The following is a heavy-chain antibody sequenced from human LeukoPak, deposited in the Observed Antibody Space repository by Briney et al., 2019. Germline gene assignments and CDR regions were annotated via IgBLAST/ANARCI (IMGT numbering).Heavy chain of an antibody. Sequence: GGSLRLSCAASGFTFDDYAMHWVRRAPGKGLEWVSLISWDGGSTYYADSVKGRFTISRDNSKNSLYLQMNSLRAEDTASYYCAKYMALWRLEAFDIWGQGTRVTVSS. D-gene: IGHD6-19*01. CDR3: AKYMALWRLEAFDI. CDR2: ISWDGGST. J-gene: IGHJ3*02. V-gene: IGHV3-43D*03. CDR1: GFTFDDYA.